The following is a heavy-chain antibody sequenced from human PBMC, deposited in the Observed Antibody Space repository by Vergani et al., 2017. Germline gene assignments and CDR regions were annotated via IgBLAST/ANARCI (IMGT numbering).Heavy chain of an antibody. D-gene: IGHD2-21*01. CDR1: GFTFTAHG. J-gene: IGHJ1*01. Sequence: EVQLLESGGGSAQPGESLRLSCVASGFTFTAHGLHWVRQAPGKGLEWVSGISGQNFRTHYADSVKGLFTISRDDSKNTVYLQINSLRDEDTAFYYCADRYGDDGFSPVWGQGTLVTVSS. V-gene: IGHV3-23*01. CDR3: ADRYGDDGFSPV. CDR2: ISGQNFRT.